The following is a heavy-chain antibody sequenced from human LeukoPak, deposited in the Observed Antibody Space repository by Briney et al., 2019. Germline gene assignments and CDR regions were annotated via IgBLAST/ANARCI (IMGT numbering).Heavy chain of an antibody. J-gene: IGHJ4*02. CDR2: ISAYNGNT. D-gene: IGHD1-26*01. V-gene: IGHV1-18*01. CDR1: GYTFTSYG. CDR3: ARDPFVGATPTGIDY. Sequence: ASVKVSCKASGYTFTSYGISWVRQAPGQGLEWMGWISAYNGNTSYAQKLQGRVTMTTDTSTSTAYMELRSLRSDDTAVYYCARDPFVGATPTGIDYWGQGTLVTVSS.